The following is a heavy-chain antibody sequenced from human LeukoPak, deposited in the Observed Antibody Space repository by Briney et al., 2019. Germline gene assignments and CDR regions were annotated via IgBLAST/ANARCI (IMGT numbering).Heavy chain of an antibody. Sequence: GGSLRLSCAASGFTFSSYGMHWVRQAPGKGLEWVAVISYDGSNKYYADSVKGRFTISRDNSKNTLYLQMNSLRAEDTAVYYCAKPRSRGSYPAHFDYWGQGTLVTVSS. V-gene: IGHV3-30*18. CDR1: GFTFSSYG. CDR2: ISYDGSNK. CDR3: AKPRSRGSYPAHFDY. J-gene: IGHJ4*02. D-gene: IGHD1-26*01.